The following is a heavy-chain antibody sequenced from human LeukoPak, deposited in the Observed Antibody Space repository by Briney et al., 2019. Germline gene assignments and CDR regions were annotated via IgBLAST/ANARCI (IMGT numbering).Heavy chain of an antibody. CDR2: IWSDGSHK. CDR1: GFIFSNYG. CDR3: ARDEGNGWLNY. Sequence: GGSLRLSCAASGFIFSNYGIHWVRQAPGKGLEWVALIWSDGSHKYYTDSVKGRFTISRDNSKNTVYLQMNSLRAEDTAVYYCARDEGNGWLNYWGRGTLVTVSS. J-gene: IGHJ4*02. D-gene: IGHD6-19*01. V-gene: IGHV3-33*01.